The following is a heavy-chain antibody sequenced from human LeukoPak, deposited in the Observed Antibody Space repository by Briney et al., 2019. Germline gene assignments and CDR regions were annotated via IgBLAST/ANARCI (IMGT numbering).Heavy chain of an antibody. CDR2: IYYSGST. CDR3: ARQAPRMTTSDYFDY. CDR1: GGSISSYY. D-gene: IGHD4-17*01. J-gene: IGHJ4*02. V-gene: IGHV4-59*08. Sequence: PSETLSLTCTVSGGSISSYYWSWIRQPPGKGLEWIGYIYYSGSTNYNPSLKSRVTISVDTSKNQFSLKLSSVTAADTAVYYCARQAPRMTTSDYFDYWGQGTLVTVSS.